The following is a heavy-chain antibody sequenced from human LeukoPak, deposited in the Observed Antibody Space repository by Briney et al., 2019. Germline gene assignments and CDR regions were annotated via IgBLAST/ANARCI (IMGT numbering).Heavy chain of an antibody. CDR2: IRGGGAVT. V-gene: IGHV3-23*01. CDR1: GFTFDNYA. Sequence: GGSLRLSCAASGFTFDNYAMNWVRQAPGKGLEWLSYIRGGGAVTRYSDSVKGRFTISRDNSKNTLYLQMNSLRAEDTAVYYCARVGYDSSGYRVYPFDYWGQGTLVTVSS. J-gene: IGHJ4*02. CDR3: ARVGYDSSGYRVYPFDY. D-gene: IGHD3-22*01.